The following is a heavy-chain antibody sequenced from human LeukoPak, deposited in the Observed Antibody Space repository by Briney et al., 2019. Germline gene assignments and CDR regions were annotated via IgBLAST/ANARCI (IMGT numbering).Heavy chain of an antibody. CDR1: GFTVSSNY. Sequence: PGGSLRLSCAASGFTVSSNYMSWVRQAPGKGLEWVSVIYSGGSTYYADSVKGRFTISRDNSKNTLYLQMNSLRAEDTAGYYCARAIGDDILTGDYWGQGTLVTVSS. V-gene: IGHV3-66*02. J-gene: IGHJ4*02. D-gene: IGHD3-9*01. CDR3: ARAIGDDILTGDY. CDR2: IYSGGST.